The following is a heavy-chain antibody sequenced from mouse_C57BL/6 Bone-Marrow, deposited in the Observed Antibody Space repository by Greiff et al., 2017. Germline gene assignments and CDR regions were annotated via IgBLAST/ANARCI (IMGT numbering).Heavy chain of an antibody. Sequence: VQLQQPGAELVKPGASVKLSCKASGYTFTSSWMHWVKQRPGQGLEWIGMIHPNSGSTNYNEKFKSKATLTVDKSSSTAYMQLSSLTSEDSAVYYCAAVYYYGSRVAWFAYWGQGTLVTVSA. V-gene: IGHV1-64*01. CDR3: AAVYYYGSRVAWFAY. CDR2: IHPNSGST. J-gene: IGHJ3*01. CDR1: GYTFTSSW. D-gene: IGHD1-1*01.